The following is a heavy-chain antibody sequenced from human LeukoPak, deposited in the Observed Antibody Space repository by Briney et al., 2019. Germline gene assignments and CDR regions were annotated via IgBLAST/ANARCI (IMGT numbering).Heavy chain of an antibody. CDR2: ISGSGDAI. CDR1: GFRFSDYY. V-gene: IGHV3-11*01. Sequence: GGSLRLSCVVSGFRFSDYYMSWIRQTPGKGLEFISYISGSGDAIYYTDSVKGRFTISRDSAKNSLYLQLDSLSAEDTAVYYCASLYDSTGFCFDYWGQGALVTVS. J-gene: IGHJ4*02. CDR3: ASLYDSTGFCFDY. D-gene: IGHD3-22*01.